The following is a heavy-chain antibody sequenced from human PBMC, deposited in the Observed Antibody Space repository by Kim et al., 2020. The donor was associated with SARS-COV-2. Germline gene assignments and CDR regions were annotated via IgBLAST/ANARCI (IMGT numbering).Heavy chain of an antibody. J-gene: IGHJ4*01. CDR1: GYTFTSYD. V-gene: IGHV1-8*01. D-gene: IGHD2-2*01. Sequence: ASVKVSCKASGYTFTSYDINWVRQATGQGLEWMGWMNPNSGNTGYAQKFQGRVTMTRNTSISTAYMELSSLRSEDTAVYYCARGVYCSSTSCYAFDYWGQEPWSPSPQ. CDR3: ARGVYCSSTSCYAFDY. CDR2: MNPNSGNT.